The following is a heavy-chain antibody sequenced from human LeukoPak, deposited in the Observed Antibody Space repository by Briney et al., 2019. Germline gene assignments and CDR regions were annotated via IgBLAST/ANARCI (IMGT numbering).Heavy chain of an antibody. J-gene: IGHJ6*03. V-gene: IGHV1-18*04. CDR2: ISAYNGNT. CDR3: ARGGYSYGHNYYYYMDV. D-gene: IGHD5-18*01. Sequence: ASVKVSCKASGYTFTGYYMHWVRQAPGQGLEWMGWISAYNGNTNYAQKLQGRVTMTTDTSTSTAYMELRSLRSDDTAVYYCARGGYSYGHNYYYYMDVWGKGTTVTVSS. CDR1: GYTFTGYY.